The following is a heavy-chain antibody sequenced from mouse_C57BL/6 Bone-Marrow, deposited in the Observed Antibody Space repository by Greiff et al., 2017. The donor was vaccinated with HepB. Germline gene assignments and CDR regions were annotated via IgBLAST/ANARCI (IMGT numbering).Heavy chain of an antibody. CDR2: IYPRSGNT. CDR3: ARKGGWLRREGRLSMDY. Sequence: VKLQESGAELARPGASVKLSCKASGYTFTSYGISWVKQRTGQGLEWIGEIYPRSGNTYYNEKFKGKATLTADKSSSTAYMELRSLTSEDSAVYFCARKGGWLRREGRLSMDYWGQGTSVTVSS. J-gene: IGHJ4*01. CDR1: GYTFTSYG. V-gene: IGHV1-81*01. D-gene: IGHD2-2*01.